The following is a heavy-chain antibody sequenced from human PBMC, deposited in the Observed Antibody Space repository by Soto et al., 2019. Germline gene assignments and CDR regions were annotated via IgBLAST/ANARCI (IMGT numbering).Heavy chain of an antibody. CDR1: GFTFSNYA. Sequence: QVQLVESGGGVVQPGRSLRLSCAASGFTFSNYAMHWVRQAPGKGLEWVAVISYDGSNKYYADSVMGRFTISRDNSKNTMYLQMNSLSAADTDVYRCARDPVQGPMTILWGQGPLVAVSS. D-gene: IGHD3-10*01. V-gene: IGHV3-30-3*01. J-gene: IGHJ4*02. CDR3: ARDPVQGPMTIL. CDR2: ISYDGSNK.